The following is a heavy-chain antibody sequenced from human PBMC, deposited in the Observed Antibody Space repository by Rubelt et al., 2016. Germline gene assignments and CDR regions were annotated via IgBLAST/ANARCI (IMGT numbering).Heavy chain of an antibody. V-gene: IGHV1-24*01. CDR2: FDPEDGET. CDR1: GYTLTELS. J-gene: IGHJ4*02. Sequence: QVQLVQSGAEVKKPGASVKVSCKVSGYTLTELSMHWVRQAPGKGLEWMGGFDPEDGETIYAQKFQGRVTMTRNTSISTAYMELRSLRSDDTAVYYCARGKVGDSYWGQGTLVTVSS. CDR3: ARGKVGDSY. D-gene: IGHD2-21*01.